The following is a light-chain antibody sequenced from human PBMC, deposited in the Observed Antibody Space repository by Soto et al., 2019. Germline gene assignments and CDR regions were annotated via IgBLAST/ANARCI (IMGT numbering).Light chain of an antibody. Sequence: DIQITQSPSTLSVYVGHTVNITFRSSQTISSWLAWYQQKPGKAPKLLIYKASTLKSGVPSRFSGSGSGTEFTLTISSLQTDDFATYYCKHYNSYSEAFGKGTKVDI. CDR2: KAS. J-gene: IGKJ1*01. CDR3: KHYNSYSEA. CDR1: QTISSW. V-gene: IGKV1-5*03.